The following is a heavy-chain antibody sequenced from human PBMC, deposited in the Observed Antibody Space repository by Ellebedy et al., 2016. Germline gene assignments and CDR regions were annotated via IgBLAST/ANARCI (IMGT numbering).Heavy chain of an antibody. J-gene: IGHJ4*02. CDR1: GYTFTGYY. D-gene: IGHD3-3*01. V-gene: IGHV1-46*01. CDR3: ARGLLLRPMDY. CDR2: INPSGGST. Sequence: ASVKVSCKASGYTFTGYYMHWVRQAPGQGLEWMGIINPSGGSTSYAQKFQGRVAMTRDTSTSTVYMELRSLRSDDTAVYYCARGLLLRPMDYWGQGTLVTVSS.